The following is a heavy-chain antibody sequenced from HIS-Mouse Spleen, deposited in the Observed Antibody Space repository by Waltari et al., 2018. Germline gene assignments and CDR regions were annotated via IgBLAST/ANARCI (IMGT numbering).Heavy chain of an antibody. CDR2: IYYSGRT. Sequence: QLQLQESGPGLVKPSETLSLTCTVSGGSISSSSYYWGWIRQPPGKGLEWIGSIYYSGRTYNNPALKSRVTISVDTSKNQFSLKLSSVTAADTAVYYCAREIPYSSSWYDWYFDLWGQGTMVTVSS. J-gene: IGHJ3*01. D-gene: IGHD6-13*01. CDR1: GGSISSSSYY. V-gene: IGHV4-39*07. CDR3: AREIPYSSSWYDWYFDL.